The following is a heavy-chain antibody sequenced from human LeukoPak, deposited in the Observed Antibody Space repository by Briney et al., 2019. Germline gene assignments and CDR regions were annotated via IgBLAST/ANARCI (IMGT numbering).Heavy chain of an antibody. J-gene: IGHJ4*02. CDR1: GFIFSNAW. V-gene: IGHV3-15*01. Sequence: GSLRLSCAASGFIFSNAWMSWVRQAPGKGLEWVGRIKSKTDGGTTGYAAPVKGRFTISRDDSKNTLYLQMNSLKTEDTAVYYCTTDRDYGEDYWGQGTLVTVSS. CDR3: TTDRDYGEDY. D-gene: IGHD4-17*01. CDR2: IKSKTDGGTT.